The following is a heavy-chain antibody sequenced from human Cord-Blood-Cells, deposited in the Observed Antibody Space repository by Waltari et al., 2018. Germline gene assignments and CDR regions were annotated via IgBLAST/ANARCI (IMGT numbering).Heavy chain of an antibody. Sequence: QITLKEPGPTLVKPTQTLTPTCTFPGFHLSPSGVAVCLLRHPPGKALEVLALISWDDDKRYSPSLKSRRTITKETSKNQVVLTMTNMDPVDTATYYCAHRQGYCSSTSCSEFDYWGQGTLVTVSS. D-gene: IGHD2-2*01. CDR1: GFHLSPSGVA. J-gene: IGHJ4*02. CDR2: ISWDDDK. V-gene: IGHV2-5*02. CDR3: AHRQGYCSSTSCSEFDY.